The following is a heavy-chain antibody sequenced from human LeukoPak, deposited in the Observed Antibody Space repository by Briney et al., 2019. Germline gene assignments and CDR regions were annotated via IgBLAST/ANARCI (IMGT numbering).Heavy chain of an antibody. J-gene: IGHJ5*02. Sequence: GASVKVSCKASGYTFTSYDINWVRQATGQGLEWMGWMNPNSGNTGYAQKFQGRVTMTRNTSISTVYMELSSLRSEDTAVYYCAGTLLIRGVNWFDPWGQGTLVTVSS. V-gene: IGHV1-8*01. CDR1: GYTFTSYD. CDR2: MNPNSGNT. D-gene: IGHD3-10*01. CDR3: AGTLLIRGVNWFDP.